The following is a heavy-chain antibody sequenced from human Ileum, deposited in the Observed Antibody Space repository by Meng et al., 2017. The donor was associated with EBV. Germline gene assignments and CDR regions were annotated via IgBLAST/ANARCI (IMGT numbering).Heavy chain of an antibody. V-gene: IGHV1-18*01. CDR1: GYTFGSYG. CDR3: ASGTPGRSYCDY. J-gene: IGHJ4*02. CDR2: FVNYVDT. D-gene: IGHD2-15*01. Sequence: VHLLQSGPEVRKPGXSVRVSCKASGYTFGSYGICWVRQAPGQGLEWMGWFVNYVDTYPAPKFQGRVTMTTDTHTNTAFMELRSLTSDDTAVYYCASGTPGRSYCDYWGQGTLVTVSS.